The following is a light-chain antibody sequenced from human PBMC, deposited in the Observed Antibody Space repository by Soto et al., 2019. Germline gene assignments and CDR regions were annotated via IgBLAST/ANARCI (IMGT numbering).Light chain of an antibody. CDR3: QQYATTPFT. CDR1: QSVSSTS. J-gene: IGKJ3*01. V-gene: IGKV3-20*01. Sequence: EIVLTQSPGTLSLSPGDGATLSCRASQSVSSTSLAWYQHKPGQAPRLLIYGATSRATGIPDRFRGSGSGTDFTLTISRLEPEDFSVYYCQQYATTPFTFGPGTKVDIK. CDR2: GAT.